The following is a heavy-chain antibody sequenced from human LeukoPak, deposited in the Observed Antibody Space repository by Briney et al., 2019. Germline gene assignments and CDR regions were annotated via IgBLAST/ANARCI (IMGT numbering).Heavy chain of an antibody. V-gene: IGHV3-48*02. J-gene: IGHJ4*02. Sequence: GGSLRLSCAASGFIFSTYSITWVRQAPGKGLEWVSHISSSSSSIYYADSVKGRFSISRDNAKNSLYLQMNRLRDEDTAVYYCTRSGYGSRWYFFDHWGQGTLVTVSS. CDR1: GFIFSTYS. D-gene: IGHD6-13*01. CDR3: TRSGYGSRWYFFDH. CDR2: ISSSSSSI.